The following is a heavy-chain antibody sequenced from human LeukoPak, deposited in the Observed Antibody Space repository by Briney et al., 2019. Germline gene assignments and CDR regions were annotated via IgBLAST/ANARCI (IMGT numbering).Heavy chain of an antibody. CDR2: INDDGSST. D-gene: IGHD3-10*02. CDR3: AELGITMIGGV. Sequence: GGTLRLSCAAAGFTFSSYWMHWVRHAPGKGLVGVSRINDDGSSTTYADSVKGRFTISRDNAKTSLYLQMNSLRAEDTAVYYCAELGITMIGGVWGKGTTVTISS. CDR1: GFTFSSYW. J-gene: IGHJ6*04. V-gene: IGHV3-74*01.